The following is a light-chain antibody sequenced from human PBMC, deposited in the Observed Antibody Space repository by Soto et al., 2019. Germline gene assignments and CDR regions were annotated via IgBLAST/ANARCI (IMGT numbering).Light chain of an antibody. J-gene: IGLJ2*01. CDR2: GNN. CDR1: SSNIGARYD. CDR3: QSYDSSMSGSV. V-gene: IGLV1-40*01. Sequence: QSVLTQPPSVSGAPVQRVNISCTGSSSNIGARYDVHWYQQLPGSAPKLLIYGNNNRPSGVPDRFSGSKSGTSASLAITGLQVEDEADYYCQSYDSSMSGSVFCGGTKLTVL.